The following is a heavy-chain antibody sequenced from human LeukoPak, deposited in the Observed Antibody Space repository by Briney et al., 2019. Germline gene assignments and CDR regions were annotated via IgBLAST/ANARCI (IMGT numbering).Heavy chain of an antibody. J-gene: IGHJ4*02. CDR3: AKDLPDYGDYIEGY. CDR2: ISGSGSII. Sequence: GGSLRLSCAASGFTFSSFGMSWVRQAPGKGLEWVSTISGSGSIIDYADSVKGRSTFSRDNSRNMVYLQMNSLRAEDTAVYYCAKDLPDYGDYIEGYWGQGTLVTVSS. D-gene: IGHD4-17*01. V-gene: IGHV3-23*01. CDR1: GFTFSSFG.